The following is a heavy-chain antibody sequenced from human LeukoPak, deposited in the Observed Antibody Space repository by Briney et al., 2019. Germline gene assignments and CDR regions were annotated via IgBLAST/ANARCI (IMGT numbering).Heavy chain of an antibody. CDR2: ISSSGDTI. D-gene: IGHD3-10*01. CDR1: GFTFSDYY. V-gene: IGHV3-11*04. Sequence: GSLRLSCAASGFTFSDYYMSWIRQAPGKGLEWISYISSSGDTIFYADSVKGRFTISRDNAKNSLYLQMNSLRVEDTAVYYCAKVAKYYYGSETYYFFEHWGQGTPVTASS. CDR3: AKVAKYYYGSETYYFFEH. J-gene: IGHJ4*02.